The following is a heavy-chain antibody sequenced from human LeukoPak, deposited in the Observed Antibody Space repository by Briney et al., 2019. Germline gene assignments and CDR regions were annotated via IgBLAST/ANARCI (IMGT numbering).Heavy chain of an antibody. CDR3: ARGKFGDFED. CDR1: GASINSYY. CDR2: VSYSGST. J-gene: IGHJ6*02. V-gene: IGHV4-59*01. Sequence: PSETLSLTCTVSGASINSYYWSWIRQPPGKGLEWIGCVSYSGSTDYNPALKSRVIISEDTSKSQVSLKLSSVTAADTAVYFCARGKFGDFEDWGQGTTVTVSS. D-gene: IGHD4-17*01.